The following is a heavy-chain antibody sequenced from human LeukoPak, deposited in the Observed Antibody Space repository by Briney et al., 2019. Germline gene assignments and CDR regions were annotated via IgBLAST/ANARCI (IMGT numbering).Heavy chain of an antibody. Sequence: SETLPLTCTVSGGSISSGGYYWSWIRQPPGKGLEWIGYIYHSGSTYYNPSLKSRVTISVGRSKNQFSLKLSSVTAADTAVYYCARARNRDAFDIWGQGTMVTVSS. CDR1: GGSISSGGYY. CDR3: ARARNRDAFDI. V-gene: IGHV4-30-2*01. D-gene: IGHD1-14*01. CDR2: IYHSGST. J-gene: IGHJ3*02.